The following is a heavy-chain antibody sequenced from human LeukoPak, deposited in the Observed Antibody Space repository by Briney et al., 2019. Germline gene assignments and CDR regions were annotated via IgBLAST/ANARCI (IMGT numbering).Heavy chain of an antibody. Sequence: PGRSLRLSCAASGFIFSSYGMHWVRQAPGKGLEWMAVIWYDGSNKYYADSVKGRFTISRDNSKNTLYLQMNSLRAEDTAVYYCARGTGSPSFDYWGQGTLVTVSS. J-gene: IGHJ4*02. CDR2: IWYDGSNK. CDR3: ARGTGSPSFDY. V-gene: IGHV3-33*01. D-gene: IGHD3-10*01. CDR1: GFIFSSYG.